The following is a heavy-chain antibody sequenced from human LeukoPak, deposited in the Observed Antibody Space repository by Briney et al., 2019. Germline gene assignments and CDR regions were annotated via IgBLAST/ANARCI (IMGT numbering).Heavy chain of an antibody. CDR3: ARDPRYCSSTSCYKGAYYFDY. J-gene: IGHJ4*02. CDR2: IYTSGST. V-gene: IGHV4-4*07. CDR1: GVSISRYY. D-gene: IGHD2-2*02. Sequence: SETLSLSCTVSGVSISRYYWSWIRQPAGKGLEWIGRIYTSGSTNYNPSLKSRVTMSVDTSKNQFSLKLSSVTAADTAVYYCARDPRYCSSTSCYKGAYYFDYWGQGTLVTVSS.